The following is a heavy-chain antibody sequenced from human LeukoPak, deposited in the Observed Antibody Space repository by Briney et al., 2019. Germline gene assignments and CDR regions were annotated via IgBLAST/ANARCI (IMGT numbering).Heavy chain of an antibody. J-gene: IGHJ6*02. D-gene: IGHD2-15*01. CDR3: ARDGSYCSGGSCYSEHYYYGMDV. Sequence: GASVKVSCKASGYTFTSYGISWVRQAPGQGLEWMGWISAYNGNTNYAQKLQGRVTMTTDTSTSTAYMELRSLRSDDTAVYYCARDGSYCSGGSCYSEHYYYGMDVWGQGTTVTVSS. V-gene: IGHV1-18*01. CDR2: ISAYNGNT. CDR1: GYTFTSYG.